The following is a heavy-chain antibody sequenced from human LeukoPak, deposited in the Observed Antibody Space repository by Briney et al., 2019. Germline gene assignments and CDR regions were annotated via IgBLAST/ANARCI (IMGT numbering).Heavy chain of an antibody. Sequence: SETLSLTCTVSGGSITSYYWSWIRQPPGKGLEWIAYIYSSGSTNYNPSLKSRVTISVDTSKNQFSLKLSSVTAADTAVYYCARDPSGYYESSGYLWGQGTLVTVSS. CDR3: ARDPSGYYESSGYL. CDR1: GGSITSYY. J-gene: IGHJ5*02. D-gene: IGHD3-22*01. CDR2: IYSSGST. V-gene: IGHV4-59*01.